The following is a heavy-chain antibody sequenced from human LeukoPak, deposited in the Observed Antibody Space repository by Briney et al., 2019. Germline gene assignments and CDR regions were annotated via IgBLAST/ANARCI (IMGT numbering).Heavy chain of an antibody. V-gene: IGHV3-21*01. J-gene: IGHJ4*02. Sequence: GGSLRLSCVGSGFTFSPSGLDWVRQAPGKGLEGVSSITGNSRYIHYADSVKGRFTIYRDNAKNSLYLQMNSLRAEDTAVYYCVRELYGSDRVYYFDFWGQGTLVTVSS. CDR3: VRELYGSDRVYYFDF. CDR2: ITGNSRYI. D-gene: IGHD6-19*01. CDR1: GFTFSPSG.